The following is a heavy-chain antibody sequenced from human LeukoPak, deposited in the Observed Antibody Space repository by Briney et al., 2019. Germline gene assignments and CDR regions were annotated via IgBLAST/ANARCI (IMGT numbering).Heavy chain of an antibody. CDR3: ARGPVRRNGILPFGV. CDR1: GGSISSGDYY. CDR2: IYYSGST. D-gene: IGHD1-14*01. J-gene: IGHJ3*01. Sequence: PSETLSLTCTVSGGSISSGDYYWSWIRQPPGKGLEWIGYIYYSGSTYYNPSLKSRVTISVDTSKNQFSLKLSSVTAADTAVYYCARGPVRRNGILPFGVWGQGTLVIVSS. V-gene: IGHV4-30-4*01.